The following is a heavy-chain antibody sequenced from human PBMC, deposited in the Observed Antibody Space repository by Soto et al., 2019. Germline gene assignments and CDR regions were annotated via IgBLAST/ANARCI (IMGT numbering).Heavy chain of an antibody. Sequence: ASVKVSCKASGYTFTSYGISWVRQAPGQGLERMGWISAYNGNTNYAQKLQGRVTMTTDTSTSTAYMELRSLRSDDTAVYYCATGKYSSSWYGMDVWGQGTTVTVSS. CDR1: GYTFTSYG. CDR3: ATGKYSSSWYGMDV. V-gene: IGHV1-18*01. CDR2: ISAYNGNT. D-gene: IGHD6-13*01. J-gene: IGHJ6*02.